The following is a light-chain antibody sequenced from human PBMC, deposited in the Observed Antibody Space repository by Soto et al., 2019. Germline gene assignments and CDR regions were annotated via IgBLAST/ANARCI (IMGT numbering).Light chain of an antibody. CDR1: SSDVGAYHY. CDR2: EVS. CDR3: SSYTSSITPQVV. Sequence: QSALTQPASVSGSPGQSITISCTGTSSDVGAYHYVSWYQQHPGKAPKLMIYEVSNRPSGVSNRFSGSKSGNTASLTISGLQAEDEADYYCSSYTSSITPQVVFGGGTKLTVL. J-gene: IGLJ2*01. V-gene: IGLV2-14*01.